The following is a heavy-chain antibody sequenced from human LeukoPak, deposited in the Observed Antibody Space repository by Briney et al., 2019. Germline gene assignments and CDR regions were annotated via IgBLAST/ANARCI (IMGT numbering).Heavy chain of an antibody. D-gene: IGHD6-25*01. CDR2: MDTDGRTT. J-gene: IGHJ5*02. Sequence: GGSLRLSCLASGFPFGNCWMHWVRHVPGKGLVWVARMDTDGRTTDYADSVKGRFTISRDNAKNTLYLQMRSLRADDTALYYCATDVTGSEDRWGQGTLVTVSS. CDR3: ATDVTGSEDR. V-gene: IGHV3-74*01. CDR1: GFPFGNCW.